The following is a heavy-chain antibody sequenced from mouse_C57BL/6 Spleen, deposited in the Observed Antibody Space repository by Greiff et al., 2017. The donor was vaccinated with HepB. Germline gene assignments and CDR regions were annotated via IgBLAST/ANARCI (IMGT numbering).Heavy chain of an antibody. J-gene: IGHJ4*01. V-gene: IGHV1-52*01. Sequence: QVQLQQPGAELVRPGSSVKLSCKASGYTFTSYWMHWVKQRPIQGLEWIGNIDPSDSETHYNQKFKDKATLTVDKSSSTAYMQLSSLTSEDAAVYYCSRGGGWDDAMDYWGQGTSVTVSS. D-gene: IGHD4-1*01. CDR1: GYTFTSYW. CDR3: SRGGGWDDAMDY. CDR2: IDPSDSET.